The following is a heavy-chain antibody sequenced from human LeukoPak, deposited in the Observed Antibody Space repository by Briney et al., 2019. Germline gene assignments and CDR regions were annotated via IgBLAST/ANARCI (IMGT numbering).Heavy chain of an antibody. CDR1: GYTFTGYY. V-gene: IGHV1-2*02. D-gene: IGHD6-13*01. Sequence: ASVKVSCKASGYTFTGYYMHWVRQAPGQGLEWMGWINPNSGGTNYAQKFQGRVTMTRDTSISTAYMELSRLRSDDTAVYYCVRAGSSSHEDAFDIWGQGTMVTVSS. CDR3: VRAGSSSHEDAFDI. CDR2: INPNSGGT. J-gene: IGHJ3*02.